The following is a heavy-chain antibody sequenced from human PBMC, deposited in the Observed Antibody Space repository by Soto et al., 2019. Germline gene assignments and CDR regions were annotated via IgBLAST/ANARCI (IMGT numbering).Heavy chain of an antibody. J-gene: IGHJ6*02. Sequence: GGSLILSCAASGFIFSSYWMSWVLQAPGKGLEWVANIKQDGSEKYYVDSVKGRFTISRDNAKNSLYLQMNSLRAEDPAVYYCARNWGGDYYYGRDVWGQGSRVTVSS. D-gene: IGHD3-10*01. CDR1: GFIFSSYW. CDR2: IKQDGSEK. V-gene: IGHV3-7*01. CDR3: ARNWGGDYYYGRDV.